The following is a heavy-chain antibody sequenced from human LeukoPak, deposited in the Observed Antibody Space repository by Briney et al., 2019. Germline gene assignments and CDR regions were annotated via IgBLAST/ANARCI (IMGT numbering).Heavy chain of an antibody. CDR3: ARVGGAMFDY. D-gene: IGHD3-16*01. CDR2: INHSGST. V-gene: IGHV4-34*01. J-gene: IGHJ4*02. Sequence: SETLSLTCAVYGGSFSGYYWSWIRQPPGKGLEWIGEINHSGSTNYNPSLKSRVTISVDTSKNQFSLKLSPVTAADTAVYYCARVGGAMFDYWGQGTLVTVSS. CDR1: GGSFSGYY.